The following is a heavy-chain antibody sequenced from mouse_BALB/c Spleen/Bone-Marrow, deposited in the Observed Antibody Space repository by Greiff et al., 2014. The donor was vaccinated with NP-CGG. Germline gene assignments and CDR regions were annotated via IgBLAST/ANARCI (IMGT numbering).Heavy chain of an antibody. CDR3: ARGQLGLKYYAMDH. V-gene: IGHV1-18*01. CDR2: INPYNGGT. Sequence: EVQLQQSGPELVKPGASMKIPCKASGYSFTGYTMNWVKQSHGKNLEWIGLINPYNGGTSYSQKFKGKATLTVDKSSSTAYMELLSLTSEDSAVYYCARGQLGLKYYAMDHWGQGTSVTVSS. D-gene: IGHD3-2*01. J-gene: IGHJ4*01. CDR1: GYSFTGYT.